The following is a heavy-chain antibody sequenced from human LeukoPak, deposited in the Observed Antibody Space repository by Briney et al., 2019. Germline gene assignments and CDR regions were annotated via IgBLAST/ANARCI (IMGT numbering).Heavy chain of an antibody. J-gene: IGHJ4*02. D-gene: IGHD3-9*01. V-gene: IGHV4-39*01. CDR3: ARLTKGRYFDYIFDY. CDR1: GATLSNTNFY. CDR2: IYYSGST. Sequence: SETLSLTCTVSGATLSNTNFYWGWIRQPPGKGLQWIGNIYYSGSTYNNPSLSSRVSMSVDTSKNHFSLKMTSVTAADTAVYYCARLTKGRYFDYIFDYWGQGTLFTVST.